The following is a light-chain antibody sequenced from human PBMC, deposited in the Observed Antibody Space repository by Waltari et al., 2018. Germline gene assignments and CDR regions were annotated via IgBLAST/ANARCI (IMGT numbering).Light chain of an antibody. CDR1: QGIGNN. CDR2: RAS. V-gene: IGKV1-16*01. CDR3: QQCYSYPFT. Sequence: DIQMTQSPSSLSASVGDTVTITCQASQGIGNNLNWYQQKPGKAPKLLIYRASSLQSGIPSRFSGSGSGTDFTLTISSLQPEDFATYYCQQCYSYPFTFGPGTKLDIK. J-gene: IGKJ3*01.